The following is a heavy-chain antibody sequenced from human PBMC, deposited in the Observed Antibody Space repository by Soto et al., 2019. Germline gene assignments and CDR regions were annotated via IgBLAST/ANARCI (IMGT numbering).Heavy chain of an antibody. D-gene: IGHD5-18*01. V-gene: IGHV5-10-1*01. CDR1: GDSCISYW. CDR3: ARTSMQSRGYSYGHGGMDV. CDR2: IDPSDSYT. J-gene: IGHJ6*02. Sequence: GESLKISCKGSGDSCISYWIDWVRQMPGKGLEWMGRIDPSDSYTNYSPSFQGHVTISTDKSISTAYLQWSSLKASDTAMYYCARTSMQSRGYSYGHGGMDVWGQGTTVTVSS.